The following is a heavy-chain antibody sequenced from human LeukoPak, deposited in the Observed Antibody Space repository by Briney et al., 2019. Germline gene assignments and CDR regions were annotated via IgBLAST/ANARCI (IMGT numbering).Heavy chain of an antibody. CDR2: IYYSGST. V-gene: IGHV4-59*11. J-gene: IGHJ3*02. CDR1: GGSISSHY. D-gene: IGHD3-9*01. CDR3: ARAPYDILTRLGAFDI. Sequence: SETLSLTCTVSGGSISSHYWSWIRQPPGKGLEWIGYIYYSGSTNYNPSLKSRVTISVDTSKNQFSLKLSSVTAADTAVYYCARAPYDILTRLGAFDIWGQGTMVPVSS.